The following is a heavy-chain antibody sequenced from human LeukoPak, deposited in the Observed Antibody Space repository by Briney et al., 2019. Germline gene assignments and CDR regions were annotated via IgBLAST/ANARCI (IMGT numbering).Heavy chain of an antibody. J-gene: IGHJ6*03. Sequence: SETLCVTSAHYRGSPSDSYASSIPEPPRKGVEWIWEINARGGTNYTPSLTSRVTRSVDTSKNQLSLKLGSVAAAETAVYFCARVGYNYVINDWSRTGLGAYATKNYYHMDVWDKGTPVTVSS. CDR2: INARGGT. V-gene: IGHV4-34*01. CDR1: RGSPSDSY. CDR3: ARVGYNYVINDWSRTGLGAYATKNYYHMDV. D-gene: IGHD1-1*01.